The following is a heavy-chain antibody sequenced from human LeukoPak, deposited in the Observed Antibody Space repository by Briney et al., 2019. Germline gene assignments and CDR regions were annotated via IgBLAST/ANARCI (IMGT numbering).Heavy chain of an antibody. CDR3: ARDGGYGSESYHFDY. CDR1: GGSISSGGYY. D-gene: IGHD3-10*01. CDR2: IYYSGST. V-gene: IGHV4-31*03. J-gene: IGHJ4*02. Sequence: PSQTLSLTCIVSGGSISSGGYYWSWIRQHPGKGLEWIGYIYYSGSTYYNPSLKSRVTISVDTSKNQFSLKLNSVTAADTAVYYCARDGGYGSESYHFDYWGQGTLVTVSS.